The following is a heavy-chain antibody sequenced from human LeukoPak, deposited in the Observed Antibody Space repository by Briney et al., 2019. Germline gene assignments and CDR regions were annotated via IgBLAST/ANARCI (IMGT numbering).Heavy chain of an antibody. CDR1: GGFISSYY. CDR2: IYTSGST. Sequence: SETLSLTCTVSGGFISSYYWSWIRQPAGKGLEWIGRIYTSGSTNYNPSLKSRVTMSVDTSKNQFSLKLSSVTAADTAVYYCARENRYYYDSGGYPALIFDYWGQGTLVTVSS. CDR3: ARENRYYYDSGGYPALIFDY. V-gene: IGHV4-4*07. J-gene: IGHJ4*02. D-gene: IGHD3-22*01.